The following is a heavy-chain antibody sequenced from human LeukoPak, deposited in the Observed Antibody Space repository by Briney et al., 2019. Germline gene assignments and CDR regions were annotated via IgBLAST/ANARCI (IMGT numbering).Heavy chain of an antibody. CDR3: ATDRGYYTSGSYYLDY. J-gene: IGHJ4*02. D-gene: IGHD3-10*01. Sequence: GGSLRLSCAASGFTFSSYGMHWVRQAPGKGLEWVAFIRYDGSNKYYGDSVKGRFTISRDNPKNTLYLQMNSLRAEDTAVYYCATDRGYYTSGSYYLDYWGQGTLVTVSS. V-gene: IGHV3-30*02. CDR2: IRYDGSNK. CDR1: GFTFSSYG.